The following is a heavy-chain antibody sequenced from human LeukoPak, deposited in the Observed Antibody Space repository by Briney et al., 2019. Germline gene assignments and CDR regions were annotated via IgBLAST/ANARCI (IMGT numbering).Heavy chain of an antibody. V-gene: IGHV3-74*01. J-gene: IGHJ4*01. CDR2: INSDGDT. CDR3: VKGAPMDY. CDR1: GFSFSSDW. Sequence: GGSLRLSCAASGFSFSSDWMYWVRQAPGKGLVWVSRINSDGDTDYADAVKGRFTISRDNAKNTLYLQMNSLRAEDTAVYHCVKGAPMDYWGHGTLVTVSS.